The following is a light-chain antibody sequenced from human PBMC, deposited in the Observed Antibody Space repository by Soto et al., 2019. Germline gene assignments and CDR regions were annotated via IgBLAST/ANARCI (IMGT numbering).Light chain of an antibody. V-gene: IGLV2-14*01. J-gene: IGLJ1*01. Sequence: QSALTQPASVSGSPGQSITISCTGTSSDVGGYNYVSWYQQHPGKAPKLMIYDVSNRPSGVSNRFSGSKSGNTASLTISGLQAEDEADYYCSSYTSSSTLPYFFGTGTKVTVL. CDR1: SSDVGGYNY. CDR2: DVS. CDR3: SSYTSSSTLPYF.